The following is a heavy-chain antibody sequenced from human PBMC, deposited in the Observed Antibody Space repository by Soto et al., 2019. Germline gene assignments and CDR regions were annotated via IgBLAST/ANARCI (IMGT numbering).Heavy chain of an antibody. V-gene: IGHV1-69*06. CDR1: GGTFSTYS. CDR3: ASSSGNNYGVGTNCHFDY. CDR2: IIPIFGTA. D-gene: IGHD1-26*01. Sequence: QVQLVQSGAEVKKPGSSVTVSCKTSGGTFSTYSIVWVRQAPGEGLEWMGGIIPIFGTANYEQKFQDRVTITADKSKNTSFMELSSLKAEDTAMYYCASSSGNNYGVGTNCHFDYWGQGTLVTVSS. J-gene: IGHJ4*02.